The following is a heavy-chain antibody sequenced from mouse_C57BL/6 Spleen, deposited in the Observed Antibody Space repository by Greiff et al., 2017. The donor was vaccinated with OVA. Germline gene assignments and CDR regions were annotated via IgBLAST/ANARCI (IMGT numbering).Heavy chain of an antibody. CDR2: IDPSDSYT. V-gene: IGHV1-69*01. CDR1: GYTFTSYW. CDR3: ARSPGSSLYYAMDY. D-gene: IGHD1-1*01. Sequence: VQLQQPGAELVMPGASVKLSCKASGYTFTSYWMHWVKQRPGQGLEWIGEIDPSDSYTNYNQKFKGKSTLTVDKSSSTAYMQLSSLTSEDSAVYYCARSPGSSLYYAMDYWGQGTSVTVSS. J-gene: IGHJ4*01.